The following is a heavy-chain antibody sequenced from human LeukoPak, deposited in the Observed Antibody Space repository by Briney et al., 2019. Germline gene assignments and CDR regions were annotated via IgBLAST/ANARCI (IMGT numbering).Heavy chain of an antibody. CDR3: ARGSGDY. Sequence: GGSLRLSCAASGLTFSGYWMNWVRQALGKGLEWVTNIKPDGSVKYYVDSVKGRFTISRDNAKNSLYLQMTSLRAEDTAVYYCARGSGDYSGQGTLVTVSS. CDR2: IKPDGSVK. J-gene: IGHJ4*02. V-gene: IGHV3-7*04. CDR1: GLTFSGYW.